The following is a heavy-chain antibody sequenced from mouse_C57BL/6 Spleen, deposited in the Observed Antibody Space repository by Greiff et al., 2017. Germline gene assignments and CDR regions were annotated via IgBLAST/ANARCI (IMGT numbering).Heavy chain of an antibody. CDR1: GFTFSSYA. J-gene: IGHJ3*01. D-gene: IGHD1-1*01. CDR2: ISDGGSYT. Sequence: EVQLVESGGGLVKPGGSLKLSCAASGFTFSSYAMSWVRQTPEKRLEWVATISDGGSYTYYPDNVKGRFTISRDNAKNNLYLQMSHLKSEDTAMYYCARPYSSFWFACWGQGTLVTVSA. V-gene: IGHV5-4*01. CDR3: ARPYSSFWFAC.